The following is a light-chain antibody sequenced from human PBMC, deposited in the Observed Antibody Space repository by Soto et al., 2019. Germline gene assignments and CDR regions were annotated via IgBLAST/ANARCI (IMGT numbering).Light chain of an antibody. V-gene: IGKV1-33*01. J-gene: IGKJ2*01. CDR2: DAS. Sequence: DIQMTQSPSSLSASVGDRVTITCQASQDIYNLLNWYQQRPGKAPNLLIYDASILDAGVPSRFSGSGSGTNFSFAISNFQPEDVGTYYCRQYDHLVLYTFGQGTKLDIK. CDR3: RQYDHLVLYT. CDR1: QDIYNL.